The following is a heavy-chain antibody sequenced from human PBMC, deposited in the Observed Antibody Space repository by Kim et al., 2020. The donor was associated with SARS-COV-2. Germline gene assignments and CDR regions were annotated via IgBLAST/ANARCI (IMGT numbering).Heavy chain of an antibody. CDR3: ARVYTFKWELLRYYGMDV. CDR2: IIPIFGTA. V-gene: IGHV1-69*13. D-gene: IGHD1-26*01. J-gene: IGHJ6*02. CDR1: GGTFSSYA. Sequence: SVKVSCKASGGTFSSYAISWVRQAPGQGLEWMGGIIPIFGTANYAQKFQGRVTITADESTSTAYMELSSLRSEDTAVYYCARVYTFKWELLRYYGMDVWGQGTTVTVSS.